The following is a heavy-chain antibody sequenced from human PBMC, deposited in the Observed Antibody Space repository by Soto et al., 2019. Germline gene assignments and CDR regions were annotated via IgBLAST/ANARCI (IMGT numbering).Heavy chain of an antibody. CDR3: AKAYFVWSSEQPYYFDY. J-gene: IGHJ4*02. V-gene: IGHV3-23*01. D-gene: IGHD3-16*01. CDR1: GFTFSNYA. CDR2: ISGSGGRS. Sequence: VQLLDSGGGLVQPGGSLRLSCAASGFTFSNYAMTWVRQGPGKGLGWVSGISGSGGRSYYADSVKGRFTISRDNSKSTLYLQMNSLRAEDTAVYYCAKAYFVWSSEQPYYFDYWGQGTLVTVSS.